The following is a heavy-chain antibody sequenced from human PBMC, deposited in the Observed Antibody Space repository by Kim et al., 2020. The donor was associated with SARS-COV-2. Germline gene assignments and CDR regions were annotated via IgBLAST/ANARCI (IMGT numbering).Heavy chain of an antibody. Sequence: SETLSLTCTVSGGSISSYYWSWIRQPPGKGLEWIGYIYYSGSTNYNPSLKSRVTISVDTSKNQFSLKLSSVTAADTAVYYCARDGIAAALVGYYGMDVWGQGTTVTVSS. D-gene: IGHD6-13*01. CDR1: GGSISSYY. V-gene: IGHV4-59*01. CDR2: IYYSGST. CDR3: ARDGIAAALVGYYGMDV. J-gene: IGHJ6*02.